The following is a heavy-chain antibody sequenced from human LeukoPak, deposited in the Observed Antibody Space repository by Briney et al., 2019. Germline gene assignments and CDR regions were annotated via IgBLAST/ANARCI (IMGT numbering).Heavy chain of an antibody. Sequence: SETLSLTCAVYGGSFSGYYWSWIRQPPGKGLELIGEINHSGSTNYNPSLKSRVTISVDTSKNQFSLKLSSVTAADTAVYYCARGRKSIAAAGYQHWGQGTLVTVSS. CDR2: INHSGST. V-gene: IGHV4-34*01. CDR3: ARGRKSIAAAGYQH. D-gene: IGHD6-13*01. J-gene: IGHJ1*01. CDR1: GGSFSGYY.